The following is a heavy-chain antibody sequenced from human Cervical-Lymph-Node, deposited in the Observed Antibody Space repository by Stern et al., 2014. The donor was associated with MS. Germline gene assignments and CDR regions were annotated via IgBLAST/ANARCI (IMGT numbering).Heavy chain of an antibody. CDR3: AREIISDRSGYSRYYFDY. Sequence: VQLVESGGTLVKPGGSLRLSCAASGFTFSSNYLTWIRQAPGKGLEWIASISRGGSAFFYADAMDGRFTISRDNAKNSLYLHMNSLRAEDTAVYYCAREIISDRSGYSRYYFDYWGRGTLVTVSS. V-gene: IGHV3-11*01. J-gene: IGHJ4*02. D-gene: IGHD5-12*01. CDR2: ISRGGSAF. CDR1: GFTFSSNY.